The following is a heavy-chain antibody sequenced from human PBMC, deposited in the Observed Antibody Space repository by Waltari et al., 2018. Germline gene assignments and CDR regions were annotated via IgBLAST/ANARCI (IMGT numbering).Heavy chain of an antibody. V-gene: IGHV4-34*01. CDR1: GGSFSGYY. J-gene: IGHJ5*02. CDR3: ASVYSSSWYGRFDP. D-gene: IGHD6-13*01. Sequence: QVQLQQWGAGLLKPSETLSLTCAVYGGSFSGYYWSWIRQPPGKGLEWIGEINHSGSTNYNPSLKRRVTISVDTSKNQFALKLSSVTAADTAVYYCASVYSSSWYGRFDPWGQGTLVTVSS. CDR2: INHSGST.